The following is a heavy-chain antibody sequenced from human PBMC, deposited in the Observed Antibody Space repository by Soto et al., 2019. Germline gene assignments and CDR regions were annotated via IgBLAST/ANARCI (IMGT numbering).Heavy chain of an antibody. CDR1: GGSISSGGYY. CDR2: IYYSGST. V-gene: IGHV4-31*08. D-gene: IGHD5-12*01. Sequence: PSETLSLTCTVSGGSISSGGYYWSWIRQHPGKGLEWIGYIYYSGSTYYNPSLKSRLTITKDTSKDQVVLTVTNMDPLDTATYFCAHSQRGPRDFWGQGILVTVSS. CDR3: AHSQRGPRDF. J-gene: IGHJ4*02.